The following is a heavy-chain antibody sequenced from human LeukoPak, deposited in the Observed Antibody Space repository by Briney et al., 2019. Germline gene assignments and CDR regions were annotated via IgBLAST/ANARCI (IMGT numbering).Heavy chain of an antibody. J-gene: IGHJ4*02. CDR3: AMGLFSGDSCPPDY. CDR1: GFIFSSYA. D-gene: IGHD2-15*01. CDR2: ISGSGGST. V-gene: IGHV3-23*01. Sequence: PGGSLRLSCAASGFIFSSYAMGWVRQGPGKGLEWVSGISGSGGSTYYADSVKGRFTISRDNSKNTLYLQMNSLRADDTVVYYCAMGLFSGDSCPPDYWGQGTLVTVSS.